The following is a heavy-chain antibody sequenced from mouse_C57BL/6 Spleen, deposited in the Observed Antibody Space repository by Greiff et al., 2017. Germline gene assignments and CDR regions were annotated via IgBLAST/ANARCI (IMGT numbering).Heavy chain of an antibody. CDR3: ARVYYDYDVWFAY. J-gene: IGHJ3*01. Sequence: VQLQQPGAELVRPGSSVKLSCKASGYTFTSYWMDWVKQRPGQGLEWIGNIYPSDSETHYNQKFKDKATLTVDKSSSTAYMQLSSLTSEDSAVYYCARVYYDYDVWFAYWGQGTLVTVSA. D-gene: IGHD2-4*01. CDR1: GYTFTSYW. CDR2: IYPSDSET. V-gene: IGHV1-61*01.